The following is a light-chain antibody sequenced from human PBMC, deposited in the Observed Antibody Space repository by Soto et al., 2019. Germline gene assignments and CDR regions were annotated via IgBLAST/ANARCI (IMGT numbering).Light chain of an antibody. Sequence: QSVLTQPPSVSGAPGQRVTNSCTGSSSNIGSSFDVHWYQHLPGTAPKLLIYGNTNRPSGVPDRFSGSKSGNSASLAITGLQAEDEADYYCHSYDTILSGSVFGGGTKVTVL. CDR3: HSYDTILSGSV. J-gene: IGLJ2*01. CDR1: SSNIGSSFD. V-gene: IGLV1-40*01. CDR2: GNT.